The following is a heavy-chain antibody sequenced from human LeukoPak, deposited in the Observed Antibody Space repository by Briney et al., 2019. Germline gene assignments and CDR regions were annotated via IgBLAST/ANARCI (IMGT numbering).Heavy chain of an antibody. CDR3: ARIGYSSSSFDY. J-gene: IGHJ4*02. V-gene: IGHV3-7*01. CDR1: GFAVRGSW. CDR2: IKQDGSEI. D-gene: IGHD5-18*01. Sequence: GGSLRLSCVVSGFAVRGSWMSWVRQAPGKGLEWVANIKQDGSEIDYSDPMKGRFTISRDNTRNSVYLQVDSLRAEDTGVYYCARIGYSSSSFDYWGQGTLVTVSS.